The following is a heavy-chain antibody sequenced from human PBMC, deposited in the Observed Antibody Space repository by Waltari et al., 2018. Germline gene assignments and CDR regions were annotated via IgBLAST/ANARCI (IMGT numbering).Heavy chain of an antibody. J-gene: IGHJ6*03. D-gene: IGHD3-3*01. CDR2: IRYDGSNK. CDR1: GFTFSSYG. Sequence: QVQLVESGGGVVQPGGSLRLSCAASGFTFSSYGMHWVRQAPGKGLEWVAFIRYDGSNKYYAAAVKGRFTISRDNSKNTLYLQMNSLRAEDTAVYYCAKDYYDFWSGPYYYYYMDVWGKGTTVTISS. CDR3: AKDYYDFWSGPYYYYYMDV. V-gene: IGHV3-30*02.